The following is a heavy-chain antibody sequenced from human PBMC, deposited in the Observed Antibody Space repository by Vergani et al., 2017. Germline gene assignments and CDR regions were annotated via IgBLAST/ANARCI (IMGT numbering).Heavy chain of an antibody. CDR2: ISAYNGNT. D-gene: IGHD2-2*01. CDR3: ARADRGDCSSTSWFTDYYYYYYMDV. V-gene: IGHV1-18*01. J-gene: IGHJ6*03. Sequence: QVQLVQSGAEVKKPGASVKVSCKASGYTFTSYGISWVRQAPGQGLEWMGWISAYNGNTNYAQKLQGRVTMTTDTSTSTAYMELRSLRSDDTAVYYCARADRGDCSSTSWFTDYYYYYYMDVWGKGTTVTVSS. CDR1: GYTFTSYG.